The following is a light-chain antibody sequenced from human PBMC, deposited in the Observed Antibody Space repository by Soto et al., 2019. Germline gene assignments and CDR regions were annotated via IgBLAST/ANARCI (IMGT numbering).Light chain of an antibody. J-gene: IGLJ1*01. V-gene: IGLV2-14*01. Sequence: QSVLTQPASVSGSPGQSITISCTGTSSDVGGYNYVSWYQQHPGKDPKLMIYEVSNRPSGVSNRFSGSKSGNTASLTISGLQAEDEADYYCSSYRSSSTRYVFGTGTKVTVL. CDR1: SSDVGGYNY. CDR2: EVS. CDR3: SSYRSSSTRYV.